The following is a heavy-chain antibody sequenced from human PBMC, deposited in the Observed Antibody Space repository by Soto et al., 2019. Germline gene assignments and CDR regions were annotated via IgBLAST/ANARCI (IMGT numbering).Heavy chain of an antibody. D-gene: IGHD1-26*01. CDR3: ARDSGAAYFDY. Sequence: SETLSLTCSVSGGSMSNYYWSWIRQPPGKGLEWIGYIYNSVSTNYNPSLKSQVTISGDTSKSQFSLKVSSVTAADTAVYYCARDSGAAYFDYWGQGILVT. CDR2: IYNSVST. CDR1: GGSMSNYY. V-gene: IGHV4-59*01. J-gene: IGHJ4*02.